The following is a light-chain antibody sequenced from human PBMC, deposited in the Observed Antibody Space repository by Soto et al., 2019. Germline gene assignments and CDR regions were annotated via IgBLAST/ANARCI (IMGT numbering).Light chain of an antibody. J-gene: IGKJ2*01. CDR3: QQSYSTPYT. CDR2: AAS. CDR1: QSISSY. V-gene: IGKV1-39*01. Sequence: DIQMTQSPSSLSASVGDRVTITCRASQSISSYLNRYQQKPGKAPKLLNYAASSLQSGVPSRFSGSGAGTDFTLTISSLQPEDFATYCWQQSYSTPYTFGQGTKLEIK.